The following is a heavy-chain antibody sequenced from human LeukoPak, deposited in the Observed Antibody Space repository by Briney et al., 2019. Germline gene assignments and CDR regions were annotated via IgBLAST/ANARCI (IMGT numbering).Heavy chain of an antibody. J-gene: IGHJ4*02. CDR1: GFTSSSYA. Sequence: PGGSLRLSCAASGFTSSSYAMSWVRQAPGKGLEWVSAISGSGGSTYYADSVKGRFTISRDNSKNTLYLQMNSLRAEDTAVYYCAKPIGIFGVVPCFDYWGQGTLVTVSS. D-gene: IGHD3-3*01. V-gene: IGHV3-23*01. CDR3: AKPIGIFGVVPCFDY. CDR2: ISGSGGST.